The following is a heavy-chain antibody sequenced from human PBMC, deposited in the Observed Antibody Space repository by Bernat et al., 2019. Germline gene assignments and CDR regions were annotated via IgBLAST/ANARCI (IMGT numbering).Heavy chain of an antibody. V-gene: IGHV3-30*01. CDR2: ISYDGSNK. J-gene: IGHJ4*02. CDR3: VREGLVATLDY. D-gene: IGHD5-12*01. CDR1: GFTFSSYA. Sequence: QVQLVESGGGVVQPGRSLRLSCAASGFTFSSYAMHWVRQAPGKGLEWVAVISYDGSNKYYADSVKGRFTISRDNSKNTLYLQMNSLRPEDTAVYFCVREGLVATLDYWGQETLVTVSS.